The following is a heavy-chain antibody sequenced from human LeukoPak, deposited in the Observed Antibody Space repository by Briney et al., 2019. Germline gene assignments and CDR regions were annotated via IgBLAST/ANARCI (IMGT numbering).Heavy chain of an antibody. V-gene: IGHV4-39*01. Sequence: PSETLSLTCSVSGASISSSSYSWAWIRQRPGKGLEWIGSVFYAGSTYHNPSLRSRVTLSVDMSTNQFSLRMTSVTAADTAVYHCSRHSSSWSIPFDSWGQGTLVTVSS. CDR2: VFYAGST. CDR3: SRHSSSWSIPFDS. D-gene: IGHD6-13*01. J-gene: IGHJ5*01. CDR1: GASISSSSYS.